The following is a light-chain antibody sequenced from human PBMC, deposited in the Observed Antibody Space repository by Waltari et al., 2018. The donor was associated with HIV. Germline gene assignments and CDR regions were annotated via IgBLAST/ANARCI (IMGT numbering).Light chain of an antibody. Sequence: NFMLTQPHAVSGSPGKTVTISCTRSSGDIASNYVQWYQHRPGSGPTIGIYEDDRRPSGVPDRFCGSIDRSSNSASLTISGLSTEDEADYYCQSYNSETQVFGGGTKLTVL. CDR1: SGDIASNY. CDR2: EDD. J-gene: IGLJ2*01. CDR3: QSYNSETQV. V-gene: IGLV6-57*04.